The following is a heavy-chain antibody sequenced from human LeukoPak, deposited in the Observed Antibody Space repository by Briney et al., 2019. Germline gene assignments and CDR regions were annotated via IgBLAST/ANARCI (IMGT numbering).Heavy chain of an antibody. V-gene: IGHV1-46*01. CDR1: GYTFTSYY. CDR2: INPSGGST. D-gene: IGHD5-24*01. Sequence: ASVKVSCKASGYTFTSYYMHWVRQAPGQGLEWMGIINPSGGSTSYAQKFQGRVTMTRDTSTSTVYMELSSLRSEDTAVYYCARDIYRRDGYNFRIHCYYGMDVWGQGTTVTVSS. J-gene: IGHJ6*02. CDR3: ARDIYRRDGYNFRIHCYYGMDV.